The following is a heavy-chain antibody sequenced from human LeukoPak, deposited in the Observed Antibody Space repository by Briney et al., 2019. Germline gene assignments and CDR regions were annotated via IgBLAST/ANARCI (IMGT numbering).Heavy chain of an antibody. Sequence: GGSLRLSCAASGFTFNDYYMSWIRQAPGKGLEWLSYINIGGTNTHYADSVEGRFTISRDNAKKSLYLEMNNLRAEDTAVYYCATDGAGFDTWGQGVLVTVSS. CDR2: INIGGTNT. V-gene: IGHV3-11*01. CDR1: GFTFNDYY. J-gene: IGHJ5*02. CDR3: ATDGAGFDT.